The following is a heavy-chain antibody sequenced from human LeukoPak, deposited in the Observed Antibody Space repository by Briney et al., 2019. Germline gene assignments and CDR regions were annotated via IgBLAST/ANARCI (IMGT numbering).Heavy chain of an antibody. V-gene: IGHV1-18*01. Sequence: ASVKLSCKASGYTFTSYAISWVRQAPGPGLEWMGWISAYNGYTNYAQNLQGRVTMTTDTSTSTAYMELTSLRSDDTAVYYCARALARDVYNINWFGPWGQGTLVTVSS. J-gene: IGHJ5*02. D-gene: IGHD5-24*01. CDR2: ISAYNGYT. CDR1: GYTFTSYA. CDR3: ARALARDVYNINWFGP.